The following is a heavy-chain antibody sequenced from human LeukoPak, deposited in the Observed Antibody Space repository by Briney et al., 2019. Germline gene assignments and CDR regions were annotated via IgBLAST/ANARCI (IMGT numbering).Heavy chain of an antibody. CDR1: GGSISSGGYY. CDR3: ARGARITMVRGVIQNYYFDY. J-gene: IGHJ4*02. CDR2: IYYSGST. V-gene: IGHV4-31*03. D-gene: IGHD3-10*01. Sequence: PSETLSLTCTVSGGSISSGGYYWSWIRQHPGKGLEWIGYIYYSGSTYYNPSLKSRVTISVDTSKNQFSLKLSSVTAADTAVYYCARGARITMVRGVIQNYYFDYWGQGTLVTVSS.